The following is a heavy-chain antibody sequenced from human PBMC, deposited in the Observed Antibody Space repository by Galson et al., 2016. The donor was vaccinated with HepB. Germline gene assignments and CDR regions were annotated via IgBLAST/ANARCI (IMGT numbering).Heavy chain of an antibody. Sequence: SLRLSCAASGFTFSSYAMHWVRQAPGKGLGWVAVLVYDGSHKYYAASVKGRCTTSRDNSKNTLFMQMNSMRAEDTAVYYCAKNDILAGFSAVDYWGQGTLVTVSS. D-gene: IGHD3-9*01. J-gene: IGHJ4*02. CDR1: GFTFSSYA. V-gene: IGHV3-30*18. CDR3: AKNDILAGFSAVDY. CDR2: LVYDGSHK.